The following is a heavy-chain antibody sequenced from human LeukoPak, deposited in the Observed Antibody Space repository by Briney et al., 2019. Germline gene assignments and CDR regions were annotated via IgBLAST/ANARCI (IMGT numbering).Heavy chain of an antibody. CDR2: IYSGGGT. D-gene: IGHD3-3*01. CDR1: GFTVNSNY. J-gene: IGHJ4*02. V-gene: IGHV3-53*01. Sequence: GGSLRLSCAASGFTVNSNYMSWVRQAPGKGLEWVSVIYSGGGTDYADSVKGRFTISRDTSRNTLYLQMNSLRAEDTAVYYCARDPGGSYYFDFWGQGTLVTVSS. CDR3: ARDPGGSYYFDF.